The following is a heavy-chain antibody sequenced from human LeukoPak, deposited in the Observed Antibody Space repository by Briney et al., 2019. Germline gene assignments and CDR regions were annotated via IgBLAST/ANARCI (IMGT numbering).Heavy chain of an antibody. CDR1: GFTFSSAA. D-gene: IGHD5-12*01. J-gene: IGHJ4*02. V-gene: IGHV3-23*01. Sequence: GGSLRLSCAASGFTFSSAAMTWVRQAPEMGLEWVSTITGSDDETYYADSVKGRFTISRDFSRNTVHLQLNSLRTEDTAIYYCAKGPQLYSGYHPDSWGQGTLVTVSS. CDR3: AKGPQLYSGYHPDS. CDR2: ITGSDDET.